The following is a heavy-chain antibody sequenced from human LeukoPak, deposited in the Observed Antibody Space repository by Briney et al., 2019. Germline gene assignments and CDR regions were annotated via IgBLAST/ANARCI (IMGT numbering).Heavy chain of an antibody. CDR2: IYWDDDK. D-gene: IGHD2-8*02. Sequence: SGPMRVNPTQTLTLTCTFSGFSLSPSGVGVVWIRQPPGKALEWLALIYWDDDKRYSPSLNSRLTIPKDISKNHVVVTMTNMDPVDTATYYCAHSLPTGVFHDAFDIWGQGTMVSVSS. CDR1: GFSLSPSGVG. J-gene: IGHJ3*02. CDR3: AHSLPTGVFHDAFDI. V-gene: IGHV2-5*02.